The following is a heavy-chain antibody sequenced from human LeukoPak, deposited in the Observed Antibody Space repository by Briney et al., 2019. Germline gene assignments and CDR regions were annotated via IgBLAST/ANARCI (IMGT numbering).Heavy chain of an antibody. D-gene: IGHD5-24*01. CDR3: ARETQWLSYNWFDP. CDR2: INPNSGGT. J-gene: IGHJ5*02. CDR1: GYTFTGYY. Sequence: ASVKVSCKASGYTFTGYYMHWVRQAPGQGLEWMGWINPNSGGTNYAQKFQGRVTMTRDTSISTAYMELRSLRSDDTAVYYCARETQWLSYNWFDPWGQGTLVTVSS. V-gene: IGHV1-2*02.